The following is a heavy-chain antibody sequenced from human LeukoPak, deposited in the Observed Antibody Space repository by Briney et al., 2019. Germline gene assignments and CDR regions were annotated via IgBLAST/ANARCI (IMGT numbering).Heavy chain of an antibody. J-gene: IGHJ4*02. CDR3: AREGSGSYYLVYFDY. V-gene: IGHV1-69*04. D-gene: IGHD1-26*01. CDR1: GGTFSSYT. Sequence: SVKVPCKASGGTFSSYTISWVRQAPGQGLEWMGRIIPILGIANYAQKFQGRVTITADKSTSTAYMELSSLRSEDTAVYYCAREGSGSYYLVYFDYWGQGTLVTVSS. CDR2: IIPILGIA.